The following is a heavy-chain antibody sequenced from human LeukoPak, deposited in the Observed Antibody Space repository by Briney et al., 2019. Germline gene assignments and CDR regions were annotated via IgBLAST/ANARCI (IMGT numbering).Heavy chain of an antibody. D-gene: IGHD3-22*01. Sequence: PGGSLRLSCTASGFTFSDFHMSWVRQAPGKGLEWVSSITYTTNTIFYVDSVRGRFTISRDNAKNSLYLQMNSLRAEDTAVYYCARPTSAYSYSAFDIWGQGTMVTVSS. V-gene: IGHV3-11*04. CDR3: ARPTSAYSYSAFDI. J-gene: IGHJ3*02. CDR2: ITYTTNTI. CDR1: GFTFSDFH.